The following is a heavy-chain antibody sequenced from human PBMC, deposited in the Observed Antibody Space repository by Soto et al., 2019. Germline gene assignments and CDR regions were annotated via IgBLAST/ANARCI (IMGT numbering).Heavy chain of an antibody. V-gene: IGHV1-2*04. CDR1: GYTFTGYY. CDR3: ARDPGPYVSGWFDP. D-gene: IGHD3-16*01. J-gene: IGHJ5*02. Sequence: QVQLVQSGAEVKKPGASVKVSCKASGYTFTGYYMHWVRQAPGQGLEWMGWINPDSGGTNYAQKFQGWVTMTRDTSISTAYMELSRLRSDDTAVYYCARDPGPYVSGWFDPWGQGTLVTVSS. CDR2: INPDSGGT.